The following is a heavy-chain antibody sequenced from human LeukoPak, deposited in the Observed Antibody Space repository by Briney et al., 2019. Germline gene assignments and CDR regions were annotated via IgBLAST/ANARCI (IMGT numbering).Heavy chain of an antibody. CDR3: ARYGASGSFDDAFDI. V-gene: IGHV3-30*09. D-gene: IGHD1-26*01. J-gene: IGHJ3*02. CDR2: ISYDGSNK. Sequence: PGGSLRLSCAASGFTFSSYAMHWVRQAPGKGLEWVAVISYDGSNKYYADSVKGRFAISRDNSKNTLYLQMNSLRAEDTAVYYCARYGASGSFDDAFDIWGQGTMVTVSS. CDR1: GFTFSSYA.